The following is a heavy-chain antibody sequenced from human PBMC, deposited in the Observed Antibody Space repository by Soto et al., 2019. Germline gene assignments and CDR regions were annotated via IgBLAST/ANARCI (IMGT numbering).Heavy chain of an antibody. J-gene: IGHJ4*02. Sequence: EVQLVESGGGLVQPGGSLRLSCAASGFTVSSYYMSWVRQAPGKGLEWVSVIYSAGSADFADSVKGRFPISRDNSKNTLYLQMSSLRAEDTAVYYCARVHSSSYYYFDYWGQGTLVTVSS. V-gene: IGHV3-66*01. D-gene: IGHD6-13*01. CDR1: GFTVSSYY. CDR3: ARVHSSSYYYFDY. CDR2: IYSAGSA.